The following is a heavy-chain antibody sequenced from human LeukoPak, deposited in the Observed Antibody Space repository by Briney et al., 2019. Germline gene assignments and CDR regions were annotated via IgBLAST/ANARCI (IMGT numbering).Heavy chain of an antibody. CDR3: AREVLMGPRYFDY. J-gene: IGHJ4*02. CDR2: INTDGNNT. D-gene: IGHD3-10*01. V-gene: IGHV3-74*01. CDR1: AFTFSSYW. Sequence: PGGSLRLSCAVSAFTFSSYWMHWVRQSPGKGLVWVSHINTDGNNTTYADSVKGRFTISRDNAKNSLYLRMNSLRAEDTAVYYCAREVLMGPRYFDYWGQGTLVTVSS.